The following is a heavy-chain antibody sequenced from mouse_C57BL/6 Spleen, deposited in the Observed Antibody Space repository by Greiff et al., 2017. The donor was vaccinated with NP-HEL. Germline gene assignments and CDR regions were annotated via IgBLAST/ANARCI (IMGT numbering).Heavy chain of an antibody. J-gene: IGHJ4*01. Sequence: QVQLQQSGAELARPGASVKLSCKASGYTFTSYGISWVKQRTGQGFEWIGEIYPRSGNTYYNEKFKGKATLTADKSSSTAYMELRSLTSEDSAVYFCARGSNPYAMDYWGQGTSVTVSS. CDR1: GYTFTSYG. V-gene: IGHV1-81*01. CDR2: IYPRSGNT. D-gene: IGHD1-1*01. CDR3: ARGSNPYAMDY.